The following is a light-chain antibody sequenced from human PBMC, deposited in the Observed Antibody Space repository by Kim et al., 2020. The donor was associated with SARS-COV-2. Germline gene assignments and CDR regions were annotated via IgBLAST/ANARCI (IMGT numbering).Light chain of an antibody. J-gene: IGKJ3*01. V-gene: IGKV3-20*01. CDR3: QHYGDSLFT. CDR1: QSIITIN. CDR2: GTS. Sequence: SPGERATLSCRASQSIITINFAWYQQKPGQAPRLLIYGTSNRAAGIPDRFSGSGSATDFTLTIRRLEPEDFAMYYCQHYGDSLFTFGPGTKVDIK.